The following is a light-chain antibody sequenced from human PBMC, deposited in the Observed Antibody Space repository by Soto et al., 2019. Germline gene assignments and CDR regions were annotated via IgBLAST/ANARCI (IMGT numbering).Light chain of an antibody. CDR2: AAS. CDR3: NKSSGTAWP. CDR1: QGISTY. J-gene: IGKJ1*01. V-gene: IGKV1-39*01. Sequence: DIQMTQSPSSLSASVGDRVTITCRASQGISTYLNWCQQKPGKAPKLLIYAASSLQSGVPSRFSGSGAVTSFTLAITSIQPEGLATWSCNKSSGTAWPFAQGTKVEI.